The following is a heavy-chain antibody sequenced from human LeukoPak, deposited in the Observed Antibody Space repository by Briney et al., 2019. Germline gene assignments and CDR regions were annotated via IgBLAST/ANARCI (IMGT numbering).Heavy chain of an antibody. Sequence: SETLSLTCAVYGGSFSGYYWSWIRQPPGKGLEWIGEINHSGSTNYNPSLKSRVTISVDTSKNQFSLKLSSVTAADTAVYYCARGWKRRDGYNPFDYWGQGTLVTVSS. J-gene: IGHJ4*02. CDR2: INHSGST. V-gene: IGHV4-34*01. CDR3: ARGWKRRDGYNPFDY. D-gene: IGHD5-24*01. CDR1: GGSFSGYY.